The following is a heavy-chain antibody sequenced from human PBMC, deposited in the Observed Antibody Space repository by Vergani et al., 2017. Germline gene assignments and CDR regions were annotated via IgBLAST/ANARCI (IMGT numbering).Heavy chain of an antibody. CDR3: TTDNQQSSRGHXSVTNCYGCVFDI. V-gene: IGHV3-15*01. CDR1: GFTFINAW. D-gene: IGHD2-15*01. CDR2: IKSKTDGGTT. Sequence: EVQLVESGGGLVKPGGSLRLSCAASGFTFINAWMTWVRQAPGKGLEWVGRIKSKTDGGTTYYAAPVKGKFTISRDDSKNTLYLQMNSLKTEDTAVYYCTTDNQQSSRGHXSVTNCYGCVFDIWGQGTVVTVSS. J-gene: IGHJ3*02.